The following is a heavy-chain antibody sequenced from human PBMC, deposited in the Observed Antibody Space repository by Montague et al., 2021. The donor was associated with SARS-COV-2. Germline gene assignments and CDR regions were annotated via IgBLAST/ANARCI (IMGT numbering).Heavy chain of an antibody. D-gene: IGHD6-19*01. V-gene: IGHV4-59*01. CDR2: VYDTGIT. J-gene: IGHJ3*01. CDR1: GASITSES. Sequence: SETLSLTCSVSGASITSESWVWIRQTPGGGLQWIAYVYDTGITGYHPSLRSRTTIAVDTSKNQLSLNVRSITAADTAVYFCARERSGSDVFDLWGQGTSVTGS. CDR3: ARERSGSDVFDL.